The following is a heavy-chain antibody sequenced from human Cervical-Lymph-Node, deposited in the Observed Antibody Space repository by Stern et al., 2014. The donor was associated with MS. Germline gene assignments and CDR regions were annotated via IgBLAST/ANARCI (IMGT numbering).Heavy chain of an antibody. CDR2: IKSKTDGGTT. J-gene: IGHJ4*02. CDR1: GFTFRNNG. V-gene: IGHV3-15*01. CDR3: TTDGSGDEDY. D-gene: IGHD3-3*01. Sequence: EVQLVQSGGGLVKPGGSLRLSCAASGFTFRNNGVAWVRQGPGKGLELVGRIKSKTDGGTTDYAAPVKGRFTISRDDSKNTLYLQMNSLKTEDTAVYYCTTDGSGDEDYWGQGTLVTVSS.